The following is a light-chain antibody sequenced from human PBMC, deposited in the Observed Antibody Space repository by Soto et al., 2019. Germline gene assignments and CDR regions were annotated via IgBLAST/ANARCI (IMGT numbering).Light chain of an antibody. V-gene: IGLV7-46*01. CDR2: DTS. CDR3: LRFYSGYRRV. Sequence: QAVVTQEPSLTVSPGGTVTLTCGSSTGAVTSGHYPYWFQQKPGQAPRTLIYDTSDKHSWTPARFSGSLLGGKAALTLSGAQPEDEAEYYCLRFYSGYRRVFGTGTKLTVL. J-gene: IGLJ1*01. CDR1: TGAVTSGHY.